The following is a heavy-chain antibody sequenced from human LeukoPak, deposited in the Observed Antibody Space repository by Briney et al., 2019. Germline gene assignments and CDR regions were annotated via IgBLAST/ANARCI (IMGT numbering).Heavy chain of an antibody. D-gene: IGHD3-10*01. Sequence: TAGSLRLYCAASGFTFDDYSMSWVRQAPGKGLEWVSGINWNGGSTGYADSVKGRFTISRDNAKNSLYLQMNSLRAEDTALYYCARDSYYGSGSYPSDYWGQGTLVTVSS. CDR3: ARDSYYGSGSYPSDY. CDR2: INWNGGST. CDR1: GFTFDDYS. V-gene: IGHV3-20*04. J-gene: IGHJ4*02.